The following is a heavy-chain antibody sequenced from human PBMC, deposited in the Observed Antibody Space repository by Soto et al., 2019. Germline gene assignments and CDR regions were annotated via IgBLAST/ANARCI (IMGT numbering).Heavy chain of an antibody. Sequence: SGTLSLTCTVSGRSISSFNYYWSWIRQPPGKGLEWIGYIYYSGSTYYNPSLRSRVTISVDTSKNQFSLKLSSVTAADTAVYYCARYGSGECNRGSCYSPFDYWGQGTLVTISS. D-gene: IGHD2-15*01. CDR1: GRSISSFNYY. CDR2: IYYSGST. V-gene: IGHV4-30-4*01. CDR3: ARYGSGECNRGSCYSPFDY. J-gene: IGHJ4*02.